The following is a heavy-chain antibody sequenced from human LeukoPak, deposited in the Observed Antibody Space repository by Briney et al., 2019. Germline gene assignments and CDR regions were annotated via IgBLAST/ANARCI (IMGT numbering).Heavy chain of an antibody. CDR3: ARGRGGIAAAGTLFDY. V-gene: IGHV4-4*02. CDR1: GGSISSSNW. CDR2: IYHSGST. D-gene: IGHD6-13*01. Sequence: SETLSLTCAVSGGSISSSNWWSWVRQPPGKGLEWIGEIYHSGSTNYNPSLKSRVTISVDKSKNQFSLKLSSVTAADTAVYYCARGRGGIAAAGTLFDYWGQGTLVTVSS. J-gene: IGHJ4*02.